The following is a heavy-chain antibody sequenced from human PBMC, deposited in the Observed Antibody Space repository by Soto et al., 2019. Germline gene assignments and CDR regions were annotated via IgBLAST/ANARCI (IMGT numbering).Heavy chain of an antibody. D-gene: IGHD5-12*01. CDR2: IWFDGSAI. J-gene: IGHJ4*02. CDR3: ARKSSGYDPPFDY. V-gene: IGHV3-33*01. Sequence: GGSLRLSCAASGFTFGRYGMHWVRQAPGKGLEWVAVIWFDGSAIHHADSVKGRFTISRDNSKNTLYPQMNSLRAEDTAVYYCARKSSGYDPPFDYWGQGTLVTVSS. CDR1: GFTFGRYG.